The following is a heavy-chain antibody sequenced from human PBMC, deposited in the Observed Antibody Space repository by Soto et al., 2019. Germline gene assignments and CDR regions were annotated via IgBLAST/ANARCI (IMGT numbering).Heavy chain of an antibody. V-gene: IGHV4-34*01. CDR1: GGSFSGYF. J-gene: IGHJ3*02. Sequence: SETLSLTCVVYGGSFSGYFWCWICKPPGKGLEWIGEINHSGSTNYNPSLKSRVNISVDTSKNQFSLKLSSVTAADTAVYYCARGLTYSEMTTIQRGRTFEIWGQGTMVT. D-gene: IGHD4-4*01. CDR2: INHSGST. CDR3: ARGLTYSEMTTIQRGRTFEI.